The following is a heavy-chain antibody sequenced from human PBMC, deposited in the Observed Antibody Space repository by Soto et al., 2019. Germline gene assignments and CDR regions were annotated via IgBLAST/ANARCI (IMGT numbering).Heavy chain of an antibody. CDR1: GGSISSSSYY. CDR3: ARLTNYDFWSGYYTGMHYYYYYGMDV. J-gene: IGHJ6*02. Sequence: QLQLQESGPGLVKPSETLSLTCTVSGGSISSSSYYWGWIRQPPGKGLEWIGSIYYSGSTYYNPSLKSRVTISVDTSKNQFSLKLSSVTAADTAVYYCARLTNYDFWSGYYTGMHYYYYYGMDVWGQGTTVTVSS. CDR2: IYYSGST. V-gene: IGHV4-39*01. D-gene: IGHD3-3*01.